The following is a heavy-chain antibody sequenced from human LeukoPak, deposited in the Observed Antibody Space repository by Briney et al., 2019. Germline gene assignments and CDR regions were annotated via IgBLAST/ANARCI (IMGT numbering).Heavy chain of an antibody. Sequence: SETLSLTCTVSGGSISSSSYYWGWIRQPPGKGLEWIGSIYYSGSTYYNPSLKSRVTISVDTSKNQFSLKLSSVTAADTAVYYCARRIRLGGNDYSNWWFDPWGQGTLVTVSS. J-gene: IGHJ5*02. CDR1: GGSISSSSYY. V-gene: IGHV4-39*01. CDR3: ARRIRLGGNDYSNWWFDP. D-gene: IGHD4-11*01. CDR2: IYYSGST.